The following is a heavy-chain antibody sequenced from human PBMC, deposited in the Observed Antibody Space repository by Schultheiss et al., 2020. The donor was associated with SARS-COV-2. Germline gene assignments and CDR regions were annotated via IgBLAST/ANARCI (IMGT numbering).Heavy chain of an antibody. CDR1: GFTFDDYA. CDR3: ARDRDGLLYYYYYGMDV. D-gene: IGHD5-24*01. V-gene: IGHV3-23*01. Sequence: GESLKISCAASGFTFDDYAMHWVRQAPGKGLEWVSAISGSGGSTYYADSVKGRFTISRDNSKNTLYLQMNSLRAEDKAVYYCARDRDGLLYYYYYGMDVWGQGTTVTVSS. J-gene: IGHJ6*02. CDR2: ISGSGGST.